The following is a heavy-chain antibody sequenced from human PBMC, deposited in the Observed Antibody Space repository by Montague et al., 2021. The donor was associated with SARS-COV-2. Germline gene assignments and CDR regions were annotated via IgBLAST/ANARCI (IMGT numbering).Heavy chain of an antibody. J-gene: IGHJ3*02. CDR2: IYYSGST. D-gene: IGHD6-19*01. CDR3: ARGSGWMGNAFDI. Sequence: SETLSLTCTASGGSISSYYWSWIRQPPGKGLEWIGYIYYSGSTNCNPSLKSRVTISVDTSKNQFSLKLSSVTAADTAVYYCARGSGWMGNAFDIWGQGTMVTVSS. CDR1: GGSISSYY. V-gene: IGHV4-59*01.